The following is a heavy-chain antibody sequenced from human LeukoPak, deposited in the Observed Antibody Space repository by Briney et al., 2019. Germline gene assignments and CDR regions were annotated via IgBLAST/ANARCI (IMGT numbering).Heavy chain of an antibody. J-gene: IGHJ4*02. D-gene: IGHD5-24*01. V-gene: IGHV3-21*01. CDR2: ISGRNNYM. Sequence: GGSLRLSCAASGFTSSDYNMNWVRQTPGKGLEWVSCISGRNNYMYYADSVKGRFTISRDNAKNSLYLQMNSLRAEDTAVYYCARDLVSRDVYNYIDFWGQGTLVTVSS. CDR1: GFTSSDYN. CDR3: ARDLVSRDVYNYIDF.